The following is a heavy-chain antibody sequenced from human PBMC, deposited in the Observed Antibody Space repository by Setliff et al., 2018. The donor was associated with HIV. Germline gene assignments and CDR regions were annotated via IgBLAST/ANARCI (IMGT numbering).Heavy chain of an antibody. J-gene: IGHJ4*02. CDR1: GFSLTTKGVG. D-gene: IGHD3-9*01. V-gene: IGHV2-5*02. CDR3: ARMRYFDWIMIDN. CDR2: IYWDDDK. Sequence: SGPTLVNPTQTLTLTCNCSGFSLTTKGVGVGWIRQPPGKALEWLALIYWDDDKRYNASLKSRLTISKDASKNQVVLTMTNMALVDTATYDCARMRYFDWIMIDNWGQGTLVTVSS.